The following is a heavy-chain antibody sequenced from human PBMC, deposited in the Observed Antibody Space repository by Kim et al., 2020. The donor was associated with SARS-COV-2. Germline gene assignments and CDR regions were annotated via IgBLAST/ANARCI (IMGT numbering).Heavy chain of an antibody. CDR3: SRLDSNSWGYYWFDP. J-gene: IGHJ5*02. V-gene: IGHV4-4*02. CDR2: ISHSGNT. D-gene: IGHD1-26*01. CDR1: GGSISSGTW. Sequence: SETLSLTCGVSGGSISSGTWWSWVRQPPGKGLEWIGEISHSGNTNYNPSLRSRITISVDKSKNQFSLSLNSLTAADTAVYYCSRLDSNSWGYYWFDPWG.